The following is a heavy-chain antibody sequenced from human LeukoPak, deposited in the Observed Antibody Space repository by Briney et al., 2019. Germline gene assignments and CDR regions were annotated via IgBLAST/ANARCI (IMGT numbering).Heavy chain of an antibody. CDR3: ASTQGRGSSGWYYSPYYYYYMDV. V-gene: IGHV4-39*01. D-gene: IGHD6-19*01. J-gene: IGHJ6*03. Sequence: PSETLSLTCTVSGGSISSSSYYWGWIRQPPGKGLEWIGSIYYSGSTYYNPSLKSRVPISVDTSKNQFSLKLSSVTAADTAVYYCASTQGRGSSGWYYSPYYYYYMDVWGKGTTVTISS. CDR2: IYYSGST. CDR1: GGSISSSSYY.